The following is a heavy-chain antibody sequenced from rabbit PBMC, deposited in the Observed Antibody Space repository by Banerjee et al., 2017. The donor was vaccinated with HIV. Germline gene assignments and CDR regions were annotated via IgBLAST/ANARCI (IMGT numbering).Heavy chain of an antibody. CDR3: AGNNKGAFNL. J-gene: IGHJ4*01. CDR2: IYGGSSGST. D-gene: IGHD4-2*01. CDR1: GLDFSSSYW. Sequence: QSLEESGGDLVKPGASLTLTCTASGLDFSSSYWMCWIRQAPGKGLEWIACIYGGSSGSTWYASWAKGRFTISKASSTTVTLQMTSLTAADTATYFCAGNNKGAFNLWGQGTLVTVS. V-gene: IGHV1S40*01.